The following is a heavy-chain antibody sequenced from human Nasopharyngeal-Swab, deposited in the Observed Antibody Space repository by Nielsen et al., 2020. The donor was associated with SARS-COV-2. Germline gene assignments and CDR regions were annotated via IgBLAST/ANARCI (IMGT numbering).Heavy chain of an antibody. V-gene: IGHV3-23*01. Sequence: GGSLRLSCTASGFTFTTYAMSWVRQAPGKGLEWVSAISGIGDRTYYADSVQGRFTISRDNSKNTLYLQMSSLRAEDTAVYYCAKRLSCTSTSCYAFDYWGQGTLVTVSS. D-gene: IGHD2-2*01. CDR3: AKRLSCTSTSCYAFDY. CDR1: GFTFTTYA. CDR2: ISGIGDRT. J-gene: IGHJ4*02.